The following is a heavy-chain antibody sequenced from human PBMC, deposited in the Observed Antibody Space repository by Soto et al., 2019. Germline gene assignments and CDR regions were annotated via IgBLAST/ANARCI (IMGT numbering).Heavy chain of an antibody. CDR1: GDTFTSYT. D-gene: IGHD6-6*01. Sequence: QVQLVQSGAEVRKPGSSVRVSCRTSGDTFTSYTINWVRQAPGQGLEWMGRIIPSLNMANYAQKFQGSVTFTADKSTSTAYMDLSSLRSEDTAVYFCATGLVPRFFESWGQGTQVTVSS. CDR2: IIPSLNMA. CDR3: ATGLVPRFFES. V-gene: IGHV1-69*02. J-gene: IGHJ4*02.